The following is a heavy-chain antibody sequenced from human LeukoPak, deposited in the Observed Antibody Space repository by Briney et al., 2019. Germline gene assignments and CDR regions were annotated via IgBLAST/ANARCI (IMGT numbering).Heavy chain of an antibody. Sequence: PSETLSLTCTVSGGSISSSSYYWGWIRQPQGKGLEWIGSIYYSGSTYYNPSPKSRVTISVDTSKNQFSLKLSSVTAADSAVYYCARHARTTVTPFDYWGQGTLVTVSS. CDR3: ARHARTTVTPFDY. D-gene: IGHD4-17*01. CDR1: GGSISSSSYY. V-gene: IGHV4-39*01. J-gene: IGHJ4*02. CDR2: IYYSGST.